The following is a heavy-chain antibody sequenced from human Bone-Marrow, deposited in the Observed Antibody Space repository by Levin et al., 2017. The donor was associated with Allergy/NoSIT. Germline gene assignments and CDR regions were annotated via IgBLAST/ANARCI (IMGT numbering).Heavy chain of an antibody. CDR3: ARDPYNWKYGEACDI. Sequence: ASVKVSCKTSGGSFSDYGISWVRQAPGQGLEWMGGITPLFRTTNYAQKFQDRLTITANEATTTAYMELRSLRSEDTAVYYCARDPYNWKYGEACDIWGQGTMVTVSS. D-gene: IGHD1-20*01. CDR1: GGSFSDYG. V-gene: IGHV1-69*13. CDR2: ITPLFRTT. J-gene: IGHJ3*02.